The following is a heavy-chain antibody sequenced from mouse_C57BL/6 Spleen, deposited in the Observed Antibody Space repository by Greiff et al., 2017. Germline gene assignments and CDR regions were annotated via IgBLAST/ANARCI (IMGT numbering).Heavy chain of an antibody. CDR3: ARHYGSSDDY. J-gene: IGHJ2*01. Sequence: QVQLQQPGAELVKPGASVKMSCKASGYTFTSYWITWVKPRPGQGLEWIGDIFPCSGSTNYNEKFKSKATLTLATSSSTAYMQLSSLTSEDSAVYYCARHYGSSDDYWGQGTTLTVSS. D-gene: IGHD1-1*01. CDR1: GYTFTSYW. V-gene: IGHV1-55*01. CDR2: IFPCSGST.